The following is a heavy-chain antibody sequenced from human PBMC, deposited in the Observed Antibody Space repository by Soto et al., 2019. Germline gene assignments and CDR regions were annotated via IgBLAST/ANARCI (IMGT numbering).Heavy chain of an antibody. CDR3: ARDDSQRPSNY. CDR1: GGSISSYY. D-gene: IGHD2-21*01. CDR2: IYNGATT. Sequence: QVQLQESGPGLVKPSETLALTCIVSGGSISSYYWTWTRQPPGKGLEWIGCIYNGATTNYNPSLKSRVTTSVDTSKNQFSLKLTSVTAADTAVYYCARDDSQRPSNYWGQGTLVTVSS. J-gene: IGHJ4*02. V-gene: IGHV4-59*01.